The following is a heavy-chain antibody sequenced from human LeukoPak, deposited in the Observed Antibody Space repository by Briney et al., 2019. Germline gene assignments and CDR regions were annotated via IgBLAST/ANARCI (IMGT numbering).Heavy chain of an antibody. CDR1: GGSISSYY. Sequence: SETLSLTCTVSGGSISSYYWSWIRQPAGKGLEWIGRIYTSGSTNCNPSLKSRVTMSVDTSKNQFSLKLSSVTAADTAVYYCARGGDYYDSSGYPIQHWGQGTLVTVSS. CDR3: ARGGDYYDSSGYPIQH. J-gene: IGHJ1*01. V-gene: IGHV4-4*07. CDR2: IYTSGST. D-gene: IGHD3-22*01.